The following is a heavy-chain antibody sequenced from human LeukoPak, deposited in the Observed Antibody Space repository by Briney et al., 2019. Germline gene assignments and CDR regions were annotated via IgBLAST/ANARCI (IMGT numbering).Heavy chain of an antibody. V-gene: IGHV1-18*04. CDR1: GYTFTGYY. CDR2: ISAYNGNT. D-gene: IGHD3-22*01. CDR3: ARINPAVSYMISSH. Sequence: ASVKVSCKASGYTFTGYYIHWVRQAPGQGLEWMGWISAYNGNTNYAQRFQGRVTMTTDTSTSTAYMELRGLRSDDTAVYYCARINPAVSYMISSHWGQGTLVTVSS. J-gene: IGHJ4*02.